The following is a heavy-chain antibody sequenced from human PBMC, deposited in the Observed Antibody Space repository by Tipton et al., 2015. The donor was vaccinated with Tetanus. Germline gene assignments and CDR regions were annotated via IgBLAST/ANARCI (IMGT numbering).Heavy chain of an antibody. V-gene: IGHV4-59*01. CDR2: IYYSGST. CDR1: GGSISSYY. Sequence: TLSLTCTVSGGSISSYYWSWIRQPPGKGLEWIGYIYYSGSTNYNPSLKSRVTISVDTSKNQFSLKLSSVTAADTAVYYCARDMWAAAGSYYYYGMGVWGQGTTVTVSS. J-gene: IGHJ6*02. CDR3: ARDMWAAAGSYYYYGMGV. D-gene: IGHD6-13*01.